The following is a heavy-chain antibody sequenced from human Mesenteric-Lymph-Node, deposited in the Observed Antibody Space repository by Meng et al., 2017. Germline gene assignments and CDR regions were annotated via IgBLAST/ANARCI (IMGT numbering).Heavy chain of an antibody. CDR2: ITASGTII. Sequence: GGSLRLSCAASGFTFRTYEMNWVRQAPGKGLEWVSHITASGTIIYYADSVKGRFTISRDNSKNSLYLQMNSLRAEDTAVYYCAGGAVAGTQNYYYYGMDVWGQGTTVTVSS. CDR3: AGGAVAGTQNYYYYGMDV. CDR1: GFTFRTYE. D-gene: IGHD6-19*01. J-gene: IGHJ6*02. V-gene: IGHV3-48*03.